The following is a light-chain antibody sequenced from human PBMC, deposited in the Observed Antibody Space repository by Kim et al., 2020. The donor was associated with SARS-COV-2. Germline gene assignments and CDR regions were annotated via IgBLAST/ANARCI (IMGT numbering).Light chain of an antibody. CDR2: QDS. CDR1: KLGDKY. J-gene: IGLJ3*02. Sequence: SYELTQPPSVSVSPGQTASITCSGDKLGDKYACWYQQKPGPSPVLVIYQDSKRPSGIPERFSGSNSGNTATLTISGTQAMDEADYYCQAWDSSTAWVFGG. CDR3: QAWDSSTAWV. V-gene: IGLV3-1*01.